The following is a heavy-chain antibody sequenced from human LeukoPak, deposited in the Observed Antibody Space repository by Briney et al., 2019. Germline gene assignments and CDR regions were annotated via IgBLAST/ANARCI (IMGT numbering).Heavy chain of an antibody. J-gene: IGHJ4*02. V-gene: IGHV1-18*01. Sequence: GASVKVSCKASGYTFTRYGMSWVRQAPGQGLEWMGWISGSNGNTNYAQKLQGRVTMTTDTSTGTAYMELRSLRSDDTAVYYCAREVGSGGDYWGQGTLVTVSS. D-gene: IGHD3-10*01. CDR3: AREVGSGGDY. CDR2: ISGSNGNT. CDR1: GYTFTRYG.